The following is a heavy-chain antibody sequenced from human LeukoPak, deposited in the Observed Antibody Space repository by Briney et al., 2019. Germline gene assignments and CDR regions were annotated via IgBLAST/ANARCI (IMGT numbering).Heavy chain of an antibody. V-gene: IGHV4-59*01. CDR2: ISYSGSS. D-gene: IGHD5-12*01. CDR3: ARSRSRGYSGDFDY. CDR1: AGSIGGYD. Sequence: PSQTLSLTCILSAGSIGGYDWSWIRRPPGKGLEWIGYISYSGSSNYNPSLKSRITISVDTSRNQFSLRLSSVTAADTAVYFCARSRSRGYSGDFDYWGQGTLVTVSS. J-gene: IGHJ4*02.